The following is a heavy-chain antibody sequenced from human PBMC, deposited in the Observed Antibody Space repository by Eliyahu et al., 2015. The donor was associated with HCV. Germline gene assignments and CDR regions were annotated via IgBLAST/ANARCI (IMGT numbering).Heavy chain of an antibody. D-gene: IGHD5-18*01. Sequence: EVQLLESGGGLVQPGGSLRLXXXAXGXPFSTFAMSWVRQAPGKGLEWVSAISNSDRTYYADSVKGRFTISRDNSKNTLYLQMNSLRAEDTAVYYCAKGGYSYGYCDYWGQGTLVTVSS. CDR1: GXPFSTFA. CDR2: ISNSDRT. V-gene: IGHV3-23*01. J-gene: IGHJ4*02. CDR3: AKGGYSYGYCDY.